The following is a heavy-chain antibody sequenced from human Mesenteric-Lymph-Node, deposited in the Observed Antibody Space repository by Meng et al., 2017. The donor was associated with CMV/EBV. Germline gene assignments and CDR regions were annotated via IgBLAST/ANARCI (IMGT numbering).Heavy chain of an antibody. D-gene: IGHD4-23*01. J-gene: IGHJ4*02. CDR2: IIPVFETA. CDR1: GGTFSTYA. CDR3: ARGEVGNSEWHLDS. Sequence: SGGTFSTYALSWVRQAPGQGLEWMGGIIPVFETANYAQKFQGRVTITADESTNTTYMELSSLRSEDTAIYYCARGEVGNSEWHLDSWGQGTLVTVSS. V-gene: IGHV1-69*01.